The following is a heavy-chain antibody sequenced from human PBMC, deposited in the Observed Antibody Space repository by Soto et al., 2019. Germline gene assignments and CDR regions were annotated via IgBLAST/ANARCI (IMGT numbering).Heavy chain of an antibody. CDR1: AFTFSDFA. CDR2: MSSDGTTI. Sequence: QVQLLESGGGLVQPGRSLRLSCAASAFTFSDFAMHWVRQAPGKGREWMAVMSSDGTTIYYAGSVKGRFTISRDNFKSTLYLQMNSLRPDDTAVYYCARAGFHFGLDVWGLGTTVTVS. D-gene: IGHD3-9*01. J-gene: IGHJ6*02. CDR3: ARAGFHFGLDV. V-gene: IGHV3-30-3*01.